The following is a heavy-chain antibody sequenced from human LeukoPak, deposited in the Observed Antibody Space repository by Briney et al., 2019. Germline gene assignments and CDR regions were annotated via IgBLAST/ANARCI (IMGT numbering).Heavy chain of an antibody. V-gene: IGHV4-39*07. CDR1: GGSISSSTYY. Sequence: PSETLSLTCTVSGGSISSSTYYWGWIRQPPGQGLEWIGSIYYSGSTYYNPSLKSRVAISVDRSQNQVSLRLTSVTAADTAVYFCARLDSFCTKGVCFSEHYYYYYMDVWGRGTTVTVSS. CDR3: ARLDSFCTKGVCFSEHYYYYYMDV. J-gene: IGHJ6*03. D-gene: IGHD2-8*01. CDR2: IYYSGST.